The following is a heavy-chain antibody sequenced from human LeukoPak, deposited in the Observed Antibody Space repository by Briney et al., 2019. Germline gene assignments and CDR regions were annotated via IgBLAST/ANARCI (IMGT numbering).Heavy chain of an antibody. Sequence: SETLSLTCTVPGGSISSYYWSWIRQPPGKGLEWIGEISHSGSTNYNPSLKSRVTISVDTSKNQFSLNLRSVTAADTAVYFCARDAVLRYFDWAPYYFDYWGQGTLVTVSS. V-gene: IGHV4-34*01. D-gene: IGHD3-9*01. CDR1: GGSISSYY. CDR2: ISHSGST. CDR3: ARDAVLRYFDWAPYYFDY. J-gene: IGHJ4*02.